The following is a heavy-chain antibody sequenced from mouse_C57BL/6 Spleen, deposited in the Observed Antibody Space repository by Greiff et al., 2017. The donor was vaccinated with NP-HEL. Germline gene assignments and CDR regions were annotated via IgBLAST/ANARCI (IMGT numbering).Heavy chain of an antibody. CDR2: ISSGSSTI. D-gene: IGHD1-1*01. Sequence: EVHLVESGGGLVKPGGSLKLSCAASGFTFSDYGMHWVRQAPEKGLEWVAYISSGSSTIYYADTVKGRFTISRDNAKNTLFLQMTSLRSEDTAMYYCARNYYYGSSGYAMDYWGQGTSVTVSS. CDR3: ARNYYYGSSGYAMDY. J-gene: IGHJ4*01. CDR1: GFTFSDYG. V-gene: IGHV5-17*01.